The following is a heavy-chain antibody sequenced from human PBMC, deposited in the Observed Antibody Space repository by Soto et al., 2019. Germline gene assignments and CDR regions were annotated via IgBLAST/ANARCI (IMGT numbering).Heavy chain of an antibody. D-gene: IGHD5-18*01. J-gene: IGHJ5*02. CDR2: IYHSGST. CDR1: GGSISSGGYS. Sequence: QLQLQESGSGLVKPSQTLSLTCAVSGGSISSGGYSWSWIRQPPGKGLEWIGYIYHSGSTYYNPSLKSRVTISVDRSKNQFSLKLSSVTAADTAVYYCARGGHTAMVLNWFDPWGQGTLVTVSS. V-gene: IGHV4-30-2*01. CDR3: ARGGHTAMVLNWFDP.